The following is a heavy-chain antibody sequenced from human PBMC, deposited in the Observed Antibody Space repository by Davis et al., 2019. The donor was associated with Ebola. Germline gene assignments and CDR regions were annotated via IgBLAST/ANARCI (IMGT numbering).Heavy chain of an antibody. J-gene: IGHJ5*02. CDR3: ARQGYYGSEWFDP. Sequence: SETLSLTCTVSGGSISSSSYYWGWIRQPPGKGLEWIGSIYYSGSTYYNPSLKSRVTISVDTSKNQFSLKLSSVTAADTAVYYCARQGYYGSEWFDPWGQGTLVTVSP. D-gene: IGHD3-10*01. CDR2: IYYSGST. CDR1: GGSISSSSYY. V-gene: IGHV4-39*01.